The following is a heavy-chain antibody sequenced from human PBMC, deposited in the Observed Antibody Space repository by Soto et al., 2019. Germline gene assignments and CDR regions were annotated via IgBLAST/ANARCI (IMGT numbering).Heavy chain of an antibody. J-gene: IGHJ4*02. CDR2: INPSGGGT. CDR1: GYTFTNYY. CDR3: ARQAAKMGWYYFDY. Sequence: QVQLVQSGAEVKKPGASVKVSCKTSGYTFTNYYMHWVRQAPGQGLEWMGIINPSGGGTTYAQKFKGRVTMTRDRSTGALYLDLGSLRSDDTAVYYSARQAAKMGWYYFDYWGQGTLVTVSS. V-gene: IGHV1-46*01. D-gene: IGHD2-15*01.